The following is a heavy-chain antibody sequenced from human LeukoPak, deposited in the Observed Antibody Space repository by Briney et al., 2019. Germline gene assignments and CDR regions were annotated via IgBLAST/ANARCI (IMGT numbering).Heavy chain of an antibody. D-gene: IGHD3-22*01. CDR2: IYYSGST. Sequence: SDTLSPTCTVSGGSISSSSYYWGWIRQPPGKGLGWIGSIYYSGSTYYNPSLKSRVTISVDKSKNHFSLKLSSVTAADTAVYYCARRRGPYYYDSSGYFDYWGQGTLVTVSS. V-gene: IGHV4-39*02. J-gene: IGHJ4*02. CDR3: ARRRGPYYYDSSGYFDY. CDR1: GGSISSSSYY.